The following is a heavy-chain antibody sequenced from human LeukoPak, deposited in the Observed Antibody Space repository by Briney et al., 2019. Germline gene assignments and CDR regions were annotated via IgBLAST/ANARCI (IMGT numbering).Heavy chain of an antibody. CDR3: APYGILIGNRGGGTTY. CDR2: IYYLGFP. Sequence: SETLSLTCTASGGSISGSNYYWGWIRQPPGKGLEWIGSIYYLGFPYSDPSLKSRVTMSVDTSKNQFSLNLNSVTAADTAVYCRAPYGILIGNRGGGTTYWGQGTLVTVSS. CDR1: GGSISGSNYY. J-gene: IGHJ4*02. V-gene: IGHV4-39*07. D-gene: IGHD3-9*01.